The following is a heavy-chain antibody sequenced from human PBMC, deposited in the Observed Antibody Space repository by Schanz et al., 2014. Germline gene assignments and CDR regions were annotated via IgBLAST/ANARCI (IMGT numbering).Heavy chain of an antibody. CDR2: ISGSGGST. CDR3: ANNWNLDY. J-gene: IGHJ4*02. D-gene: IGHD1-20*01. Sequence: EVQLLESGGGLVQPGGSLKLSCAASGFNFSDYAMCWVRQAPGKGLEWVSAISGSGGSTYYADSVKGRFTISRDNSKNTLYLQLNSLRAEDTAVYYCANNWNLDYWGQGTLVTVSS. V-gene: IGHV3-23*01. CDR1: GFNFSDYA.